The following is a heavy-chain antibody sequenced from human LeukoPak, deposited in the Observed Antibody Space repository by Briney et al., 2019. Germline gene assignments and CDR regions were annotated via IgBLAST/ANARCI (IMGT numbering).Heavy chain of an antibody. V-gene: IGHV1-2*02. Sequence: ASVKVSCKASGYTFTGYYMHWVRQAPGQGLEWMGWINPNTGGTNYAQKFQDRVTMTRDTSISTDYMELSRLRYDDTAVYYCVRDLFAYDSSGYYFDYWGQGTLVTVSS. J-gene: IGHJ4*02. CDR1: GYTFTGYY. CDR2: INPNTGGT. CDR3: VRDLFAYDSSGYYFDY. D-gene: IGHD3-22*01.